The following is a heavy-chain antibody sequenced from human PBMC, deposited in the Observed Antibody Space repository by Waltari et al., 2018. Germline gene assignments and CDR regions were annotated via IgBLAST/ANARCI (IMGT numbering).Heavy chain of an antibody. CDR1: GDSISSSYW. CDR2: MFHRGSA. J-gene: IGHJ4*02. Sequence: QVQLQESGQGLVKPSGTLSLTCAVSGDSISSSYWWSWVRQPPGKGLEWIGEMFHRGSAKYNPSLKSRVTRSVDKSKNQFSLKLSYVTAAADTAVYYCARSSDLGEFSRTLDYWGQGTLVTVSS. CDR3: ARSSDLGEFSRTLDY. V-gene: IGHV4-4*02. D-gene: IGHD3-16*02.